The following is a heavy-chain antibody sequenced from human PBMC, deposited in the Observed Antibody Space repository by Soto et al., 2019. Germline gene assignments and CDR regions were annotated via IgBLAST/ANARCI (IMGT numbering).Heavy chain of an antibody. D-gene: IGHD2-2*01. J-gene: IGHJ6*03. V-gene: IGHV1-3*01. Sequence: QVQLVQSGAEVEKPGASVKVSCKASGYTFTNDAVHWVRQAPGQRLEWMGWINAGNGNTRYSQKFQGRVTITRDTSARTAYMELSSLRSEDTAVYYCARGHLAVVPVASWYFSMDVWGKGTTVTVSS. CDR3: ARGHLAVVPVASWYFSMDV. CDR1: GYTFTNDA. CDR2: INAGNGNT.